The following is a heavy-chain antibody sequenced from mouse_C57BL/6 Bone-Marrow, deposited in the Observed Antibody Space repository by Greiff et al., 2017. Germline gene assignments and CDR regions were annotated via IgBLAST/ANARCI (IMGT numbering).Heavy chain of an antibody. CDR3: ARKQGLYGSAMDY. CDR2: IYPGDGDT. V-gene: IGHV1-82*01. Sequence: VQLQQSGPELVKPGASVKISCKASGYAFSSSWMNWVKQRPGKGLEWIGRIYPGDGDTNYNGKFKGKATLTADKSSSTAYMQLSSLTSEDSAVYFCARKQGLYGSAMDYWGQGTSVTVSS. D-gene: IGHD1-1*01. CDR1: GYAFSSSW. J-gene: IGHJ4*01.